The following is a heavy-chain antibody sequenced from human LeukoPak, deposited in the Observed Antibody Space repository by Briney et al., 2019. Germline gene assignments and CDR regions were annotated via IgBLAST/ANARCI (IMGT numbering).Heavy chain of an antibody. CDR2: IYHSGST. CDR1: GGSISSSNW. V-gene: IGHV4-4*02. D-gene: IGHD1-26*01. J-gene: IGHJ4*02. Sequence: SSWTLSLTCAVSGGSISSSNWWGWVRQPPGKGLEWIGEIYHSGSTNYNPSLKSRVTISVDKSKNQFSLKLSSVTAADTAVYYCARVGSWYSGVYFDYWGQGTLVTVSS. CDR3: ARVGSWYSGVYFDY.